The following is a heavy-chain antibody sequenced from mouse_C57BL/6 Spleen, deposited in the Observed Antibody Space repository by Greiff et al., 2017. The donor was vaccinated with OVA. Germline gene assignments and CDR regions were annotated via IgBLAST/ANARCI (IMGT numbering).Heavy chain of an antibody. V-gene: IGHV5-16*02. J-gene: IGHJ4*01. CDR1: GFTFSDYY. D-gene: IGHD1-1*02. CDR3: ARRGGYEAMDY. Sequence: EVKLVESEGGLVQPGSSMKLSCTASGFTFSDYYMAWVRQVPEKGLEWVANINYDGSSTYYLDSLKSRFIISRDNAKNILYLQMSSLKSEDTATYYCARRGGYEAMDYWGQGTSVTVSS. CDR2: INYDGSST.